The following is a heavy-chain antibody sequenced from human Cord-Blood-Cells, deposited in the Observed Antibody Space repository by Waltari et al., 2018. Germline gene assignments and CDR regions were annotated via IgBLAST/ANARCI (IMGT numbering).Heavy chain of an antibody. CDR3: AKVRGSLGQLLYFDY. V-gene: IGHV3-23*01. J-gene: IGHJ4*02. CDR2: ISGRGGST. Sequence: EVQLLESGGGLVQPGGSLRLSCAASGFTFSSYAMSWVRQAPGKGLEWVSAISGRGGSTNYADSVKGRFTIARDNSKNTLYLQMNSLRAEDTAVYYCAKVRGSLGQLLYFDYWGQGTLVTVSS. D-gene: IGHD2-2*01. CDR1: GFTFSSYA.